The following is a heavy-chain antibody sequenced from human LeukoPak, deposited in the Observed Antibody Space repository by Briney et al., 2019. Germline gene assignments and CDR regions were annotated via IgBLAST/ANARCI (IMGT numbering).Heavy chain of an antibody. CDR1: GFTVNSYY. CDR3: ATANW. D-gene: IGHD4/OR15-4a*01. J-gene: IGHJ4*02. CDR2: IYSAGNT. Sequence: GGSLKLSCAASGFTVNSYYMSWVRQAPGKGLEWISVIYSAGNTYYADSVMGRFTISRDISKNTLYLQMDSLRAGDTAIYYCATANWWGQGTLVTVSS. V-gene: IGHV3-53*01.